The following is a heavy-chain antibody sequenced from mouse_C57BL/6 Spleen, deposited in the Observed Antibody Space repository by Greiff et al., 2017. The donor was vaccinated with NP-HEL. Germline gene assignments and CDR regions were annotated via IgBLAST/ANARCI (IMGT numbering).Heavy chain of an antibody. V-gene: IGHV3-6*01. D-gene: IGHD3-3*01. Sequence: EVHLVESGPGLVKPSQSLSLTCSVTGYSITSGYYWNWIRQFPGNKLEWMGYISYDGSNNYNPSLKNRISITRDTSKNQFFLKLNSVTTEDTATYYCARLGTSYFDYWGQGTTLTVSS. CDR1: GYSITSGYY. J-gene: IGHJ2*01. CDR3: ARLGTSYFDY. CDR2: ISYDGSN.